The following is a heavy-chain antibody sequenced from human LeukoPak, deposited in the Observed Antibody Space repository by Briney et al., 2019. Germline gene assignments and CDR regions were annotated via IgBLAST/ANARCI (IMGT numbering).Heavy chain of an antibody. CDR2: IKQDGSEI. V-gene: IGHV3-7*05. D-gene: IGHD2-2*02. CDR3: AKGCSSASCYNQFFDS. Sequence: GGSLRLSCAASGFNFNSYWMSWVRQAPGKGLECVANIKQDGSEIYFVDSVKGRFTISRDNAKSSLYLQMNSLRAEDTAVYYCAKGCSSASCYNQFFDSWGQGTLVTVSS. CDR1: GFNFNSYW. J-gene: IGHJ4*02.